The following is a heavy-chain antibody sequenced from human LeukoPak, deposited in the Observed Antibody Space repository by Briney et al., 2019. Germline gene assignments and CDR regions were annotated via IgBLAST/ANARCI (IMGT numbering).Heavy chain of an antibody. CDR1: GGSFSGYY. Sequence: SETLSLTCAVYGGSFSGYYWSWIRQPPGKGLEWIGEINHSGSTNYNPSLKSRVTISVDTSKNRFSLKLSSVTAADTAVYYCARGDSSGWYGWAFDYWGQGTLVTVSS. CDR2: INHSGST. CDR3: ARGDSSGWYGWAFDY. V-gene: IGHV4-34*01. D-gene: IGHD6-19*01. J-gene: IGHJ4*02.